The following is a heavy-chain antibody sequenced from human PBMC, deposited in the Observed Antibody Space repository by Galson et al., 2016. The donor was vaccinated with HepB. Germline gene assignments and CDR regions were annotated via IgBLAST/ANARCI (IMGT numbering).Heavy chain of an antibody. CDR2: INPKTGDT. CDR1: GYTFTGYY. J-gene: IGHJ4*02. D-gene: IGHD5-12*01. Sequence: SVKVSCKASGYTFTGYYIHWVRQAPGQGLEWMGWINPKTGDTNFAQKFQGRVTLTRDTSIHTAYMALSSLRADDTAVYYCARDGGLVAAYWGQGSLVTVSS. V-gene: IGHV1-2*02. CDR3: ARDGGLVAAY.